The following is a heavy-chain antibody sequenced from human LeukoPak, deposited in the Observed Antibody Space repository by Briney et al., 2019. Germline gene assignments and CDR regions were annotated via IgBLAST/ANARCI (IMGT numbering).Heavy chain of an antibody. Sequence: SETLPLTCAVYGGSFSGYYWSWIRQPPGKGLEWIGEINHSGSTNYNPSLKSRVTISVDTSKNQFSLKLSSVTAADTAVYYCARAGYSSSWYVRFWFDPWGQGTLVTVSS. D-gene: IGHD6-13*01. CDR3: ARAGYSSSWYVRFWFDP. CDR1: GGSFSGYY. V-gene: IGHV4-34*01. CDR2: INHSGST. J-gene: IGHJ5*02.